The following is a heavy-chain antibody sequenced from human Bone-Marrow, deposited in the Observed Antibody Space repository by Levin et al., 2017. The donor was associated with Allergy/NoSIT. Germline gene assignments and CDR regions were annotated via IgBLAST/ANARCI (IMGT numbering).Heavy chain of an antibody. V-gene: IGHV3-66*01. CDR2: IYSAGST. J-gene: IGHJ4*02. CDR1: GFTVSSHY. CDR3: AASTALLIFDY. Sequence: GESLKISCAASGFTVSSHYMSWVRQAPGKGLEWVSIIYSAGSTYYADSVKDRVTISRDDSKNTLFLQMDSLRAEDTAVYFCAASTALLIFDYWGPGALVTVSS. D-gene: IGHD2-15*01.